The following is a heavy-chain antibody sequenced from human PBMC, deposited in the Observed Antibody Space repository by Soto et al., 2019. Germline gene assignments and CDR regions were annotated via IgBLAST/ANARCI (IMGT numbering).Heavy chain of an antibody. D-gene: IGHD3-10*01. Sequence: GGSLRLSCAASGFTFSSYGMHWVRQAPGKGLEWVAVISYDGSNKYYADSVKGRFTISRDNSKNTLYLQMNSLRAEDTAVYYCAKDLKLWFGELLPDYWGQGTLVTV. CDR3: AKDLKLWFGELLPDY. V-gene: IGHV3-30*18. CDR1: GFTFSSYG. CDR2: ISYDGSNK. J-gene: IGHJ4*02.